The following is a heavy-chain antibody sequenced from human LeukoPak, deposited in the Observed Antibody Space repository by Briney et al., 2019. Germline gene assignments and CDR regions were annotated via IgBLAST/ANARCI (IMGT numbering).Heavy chain of an antibody. V-gene: IGHV4-39*07. CDR1: GGSISITRYY. D-gene: IGHD3-10*01. CDR3: ARTGFAALWFGELFDY. CDR2: IYHSGST. Sequence: SETLSLTCTVSGGSISITRYYWGWIRQPPGKGLEWIGSIYHSGSTYYNPSLKSRVTISVDTSKNQFSLKLSSVTAADTAVYYCARTGFAALWFGELFDYWGQGTLVTVSS. J-gene: IGHJ4*02.